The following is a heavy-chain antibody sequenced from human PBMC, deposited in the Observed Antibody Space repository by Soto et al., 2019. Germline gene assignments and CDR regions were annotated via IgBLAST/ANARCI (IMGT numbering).Heavy chain of an antibody. CDR1: GYTFTRYG. J-gene: IGHJ5*02. D-gene: IGHD2-2*01. CDR3: ARSGIVVVPAASGRVNWFDP. Sequence: AASVKVSCKASGYTFTRYGISWVRQAPGQGLEWMGWISAYNGKTNYAQKIQGRVTMTTDTSTRTAYMELRSLRSDDTAVYYCARSGIVVVPAASGRVNWFDPWGQGTLVTVSS. V-gene: IGHV1-18*01. CDR2: ISAYNGKT.